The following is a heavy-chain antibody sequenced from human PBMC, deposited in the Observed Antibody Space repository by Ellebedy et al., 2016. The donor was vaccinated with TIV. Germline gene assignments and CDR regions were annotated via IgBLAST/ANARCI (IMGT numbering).Heavy chain of an antibody. D-gene: IGHD1-1*01. J-gene: IGHJ4*02. Sequence: GGSLRLSXAASGFTFSSYSMNWVRQAPGKGLEWVAVISYDGSNKYYADSVKGRFTISRDNSKNTLYLQMNSLRAEDTAVYYCARETSGLTIDYWGQGTLVTVSS. CDR3: ARETSGLTIDY. CDR2: ISYDGSNK. CDR1: GFTFSSYS. V-gene: IGHV3-30*03.